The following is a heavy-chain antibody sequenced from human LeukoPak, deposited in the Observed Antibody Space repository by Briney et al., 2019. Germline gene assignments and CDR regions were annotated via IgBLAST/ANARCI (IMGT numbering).Heavy chain of an antibody. CDR2: ISYDGSNK. D-gene: IGHD2-21*02. Sequence: GRSLRLSCAASGLTFSSYGMHWVRQAPGKGLEWVAVISYDGSNKYYADSVKGRFTISRDNSKNTLYLQMNSLRAEDTAVYYCEKEICGGNVYSGDFDYGGQGTLVTVSS. V-gene: IGHV3-30*18. CDR1: GLTFSSYG. CDR3: EKEICGGNVYSGDFDY. J-gene: IGHJ4*02.